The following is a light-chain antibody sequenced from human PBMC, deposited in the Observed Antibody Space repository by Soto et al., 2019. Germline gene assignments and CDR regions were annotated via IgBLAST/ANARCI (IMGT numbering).Light chain of an antibody. CDR3: HQYGDAPQT. CDR1: QSVSGSY. CDR2: LAS. J-gene: IGKJ2*01. Sequence: ENVLTQSPGTLSLSPGERATLSCRACQSVSGSYLAWYQQKPGQAPRLLIYLASTRANGIPDRFSGSASGTHFTLSISRLEPEDSAVYYCHQYGDAPQTFGQGTKLEI. V-gene: IGKV3-20*01.